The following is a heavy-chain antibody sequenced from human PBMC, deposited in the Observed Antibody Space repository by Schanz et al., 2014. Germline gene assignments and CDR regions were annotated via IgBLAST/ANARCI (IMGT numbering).Heavy chain of an antibody. CDR2: ISVYTGNT. J-gene: IGHJ4*01. D-gene: IGHD6-13*01. CDR3: AREQIMAAAGLVDY. Sequence: QVQLVQSGAEVKKPGASVRVSCKASGYTFTTYAMSWVRQAPGQGLEWMGWISVYTGNTKYPQKLQGRVTMTTDTSTSTAYMELRSLRSDDTAVYYCAREQIMAAAGLVDYWGHGTLXTVSS. V-gene: IGHV1-18*01. CDR1: GYTFTTYA.